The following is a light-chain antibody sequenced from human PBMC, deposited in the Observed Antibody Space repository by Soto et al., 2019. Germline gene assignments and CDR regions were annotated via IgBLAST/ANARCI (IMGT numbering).Light chain of an antibody. CDR3: CSYAGSPRYV. CDR1: SGDVGYYNY. CDR2: DVS. Sequence: QSALTQPRSVSGSPGQSVTISCTGTSGDVGYYNYVSWYQQHPGKAPKVMIHDVSERPSGVPDRFSGSKSGNTASLTISGLQAEDEADYYCCSYAGSPRYVFGTGTKVTVL. V-gene: IGLV2-11*01. J-gene: IGLJ1*01.